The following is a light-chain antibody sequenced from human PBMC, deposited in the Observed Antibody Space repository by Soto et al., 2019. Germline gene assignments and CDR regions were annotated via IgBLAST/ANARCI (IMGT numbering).Light chain of an antibody. V-gene: IGKV4-1*01. Sequence: DIVMTQSPDSLAVSLGERATINCKSSQSVLYSSNNKNYLAWYQQKPGQPPKLLIYWASTRESGVPDRFSGSGSGTDFTLTIRSLQAEDVAVYYCQQSYSTPLTFGQGTKVELK. J-gene: IGKJ1*01. CDR1: QSVLYSSNNKNY. CDR3: QQSYSTPLT. CDR2: WAS.